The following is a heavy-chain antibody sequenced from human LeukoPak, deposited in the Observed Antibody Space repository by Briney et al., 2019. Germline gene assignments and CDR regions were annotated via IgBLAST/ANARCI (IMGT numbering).Heavy chain of an antibody. D-gene: IGHD4-17*01. Sequence: SETLSLTCTVSGGSINTYYWGWIRQPSGKGLEWIGNIYSSGSTNYNPSLKSRVTISVDTSKNQFSLKLTSVTATDTAIYYCAKAGGAPHGDYEFDFWGQGILVTVSS. CDR1: GGSINTYY. CDR3: AKAGGAPHGDYEFDF. V-gene: IGHV4-59*08. CDR2: IYSSGST. J-gene: IGHJ4*02.